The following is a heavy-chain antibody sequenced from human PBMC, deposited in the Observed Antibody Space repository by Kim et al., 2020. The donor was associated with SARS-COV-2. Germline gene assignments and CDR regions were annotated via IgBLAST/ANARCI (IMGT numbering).Heavy chain of an antibody. J-gene: IGHJ4*02. Sequence: SETLSLTCTVSGGSISSSSYYWGWIRQPPGKGLEWIGSIYYSGSTYYNPSLKSRVTISVDTSKNQFSLKLSSVTAADTAVYYCARHPPLQRYYYDSSGRSDCWGQGTLVTVSS. D-gene: IGHD3-22*01. CDR1: GGSISSSSYY. CDR3: ARHPPLQRYYYDSSGRSDC. CDR2: IYYSGST. V-gene: IGHV4-39*01.